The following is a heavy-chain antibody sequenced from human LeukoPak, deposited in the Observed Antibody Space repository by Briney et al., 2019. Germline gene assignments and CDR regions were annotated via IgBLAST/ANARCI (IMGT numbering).Heavy chain of an antibody. CDR2: IYSGGST. CDR1: GFTVSSDY. V-gene: IGHV3-66*02. D-gene: IGHD5-18*01. J-gene: IGHJ4*02. Sequence: LSGGSPRLSCAASGFTVSSDYMSWVRQAPGKGLEWVSVIYSGGSTYYADSVKGRFTISRDNSKNTLYLQMNSLRTEDTAVYYCARDGRGDLTWIQLWSPFDYWGQGILVTVSS. CDR3: ARDGRGDLTWIQLWSPFDY.